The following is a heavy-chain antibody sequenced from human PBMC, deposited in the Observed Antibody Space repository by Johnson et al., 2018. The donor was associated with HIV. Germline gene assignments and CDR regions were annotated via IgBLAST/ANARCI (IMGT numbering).Heavy chain of an antibody. CDR1: GFSFSTYA. CDR2: ISRDGVNT. Sequence: VQLVESGGGLVQPGGSLRLSCAASGFSFSTYAMHWVRQAPGKGLEYVSAISRDGVNTFYADSVKDRFTIFRDNSKNTLYLQMGSLRPEDMGIYYCAIPYFFDSGNYRWGQGTVVTVSS. J-gene: IGHJ3*01. D-gene: IGHD4-23*01. CDR3: AIPYFFDSGNYR. V-gene: IGHV3-64*07.